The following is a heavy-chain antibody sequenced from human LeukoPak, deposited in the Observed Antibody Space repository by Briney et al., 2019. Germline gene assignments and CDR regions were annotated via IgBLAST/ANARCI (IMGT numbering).Heavy chain of an antibody. CDR2: INHSGST. CDR1: GGSISSYY. J-gene: IGHJ4*02. Sequence: SETLSLTCTVSGGSISSYYWSWIRQPPGKGLEWIGEINHSGSTNYNPSLKSRVTISVDTSKNQFSLKLSSVTAADTAVYYCARRGYSPWWGFDYWGQGTLVTVSS. CDR3: ARRGYSPWWGFDY. V-gene: IGHV4-34*01. D-gene: IGHD5-12*01.